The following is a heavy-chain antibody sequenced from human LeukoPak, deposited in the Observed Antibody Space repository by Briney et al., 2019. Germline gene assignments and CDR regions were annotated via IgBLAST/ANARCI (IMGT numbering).Heavy chain of an antibody. V-gene: IGHV3-30-3*01. D-gene: IGHD3-3*01. CDR2: ISYDGSNK. Sequence: GGSLRLSCAASGFTFSSYAMHWVRQAPGKGLGGVAVISYDGSNKYYADSVKGRFTISRDNSKSTLYLQMNSLRAEDTAVYYCASPERLDYDFWSGYSAYYYYGMDVWGQGTTVTVSS. J-gene: IGHJ6*02. CDR3: ASPERLDYDFWSGYSAYYYYGMDV. CDR1: GFTFSSYA.